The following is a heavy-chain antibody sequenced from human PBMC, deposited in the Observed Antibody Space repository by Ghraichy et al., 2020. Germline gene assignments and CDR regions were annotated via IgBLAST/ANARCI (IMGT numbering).Heavy chain of an antibody. V-gene: IGHV1-3*01. Sequence: ASVKVSCKASGYTFTSYAMHWVRQALGQRLEWMGWINAGNGYIKYSQKFQGRVTITSDTSASTVYMELSSLRSEDTAVYYCARDVDNYYYYMDVWGKGTTVTVSS. J-gene: IGHJ6*03. CDR2: INAGNGYI. CDR3: ARDVDNYYYYMDV. CDR1: GYTFTSYA. D-gene: IGHD3/OR15-3a*01.